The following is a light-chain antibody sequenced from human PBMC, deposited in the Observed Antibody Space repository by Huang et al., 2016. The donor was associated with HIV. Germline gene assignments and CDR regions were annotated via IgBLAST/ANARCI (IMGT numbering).Light chain of an antibody. CDR2: DAS. CDR3: QQRSNWPPT. V-gene: IGKV3-11*01. J-gene: IGKJ4*01. Sequence: EIVLTQSPATLSLSPGERVTLSCRASQSVSSYLARYQQKPGQAPRLLIYDASNRATGVPARFSGSGCGTDFSLTISSLEPEDFAVYYCQQRSNWPPTFGGGTKVEIK. CDR1: QSVSSY.